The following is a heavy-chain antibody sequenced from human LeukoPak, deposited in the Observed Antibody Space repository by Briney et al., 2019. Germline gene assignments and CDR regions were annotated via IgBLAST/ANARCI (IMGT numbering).Heavy chain of an antibody. Sequence: ASVKVSCKASGYTCTSYGISWVRQAPGRGLEWMGWISAYNGNTDYAQKLQGRVTMTTDTSTCTAYLELRSLRSDDTAVYYCARALRDGPVIGDYWGQGTLVTVSS. V-gene: IGHV1-18*01. J-gene: IGHJ4*02. CDR2: ISAYNGNT. CDR3: ARALRDGPVIGDY. D-gene: IGHD5-24*01. CDR1: GYTCTSYG.